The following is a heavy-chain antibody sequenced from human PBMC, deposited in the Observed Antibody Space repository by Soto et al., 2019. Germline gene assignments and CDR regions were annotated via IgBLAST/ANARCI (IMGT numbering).Heavy chain of an antibody. D-gene: IGHD3-9*01. J-gene: IGHJ4*02. Sequence: PSETLSLTCTVSGGSISSYYWSWIRQPPGKGLEWIGYIYYSGSTNYNPSLKSRVTISVDTSKNQFSLKLSSVTAADTAVYYCARDGGMTGYYYYFDYWGKGTLVTVSS. CDR1: GGSISSYY. V-gene: IGHV4-59*01. CDR3: ARDGGMTGYYYYFDY. CDR2: IYYSGST.